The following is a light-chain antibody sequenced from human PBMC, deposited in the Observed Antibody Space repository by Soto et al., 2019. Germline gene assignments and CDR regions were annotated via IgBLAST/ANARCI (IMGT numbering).Light chain of an antibody. V-gene: IGLV2-8*01. Sequence: QSVLTQPPSASGSPGQSVTISCTGTSSDVGGYNYVSWSQQHPGKAPKLMIYEVSKRPSGVPDRFSGSKSGNTASLTVSGLQAEDEADYYCSSYAGSNNHVVFGGGTKVTVL. CDR2: EVS. CDR3: SSYAGSNNHVV. J-gene: IGLJ2*01. CDR1: SSDVGGYNY.